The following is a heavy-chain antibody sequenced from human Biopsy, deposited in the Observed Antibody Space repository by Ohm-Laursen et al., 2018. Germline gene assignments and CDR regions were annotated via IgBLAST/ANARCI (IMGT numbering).Heavy chain of an antibody. V-gene: IGHV4-61*01. CDR3: ARGMRSSGWPHFDS. J-gene: IGHJ4*02. CDR2: IYDRGSTA. CDR1: GDSVSSGSFY. D-gene: IGHD6-19*01. Sequence: SDTLSLTCTVSGDSVSSGSFYWTWIRQPPGQGLEYIGYIYDRGSTANYDPSLESRVTMSVDMSKNQFSLKLSSVTAADTAIYYCARGMRSSGWPHFDSWGQGTLVTVSS.